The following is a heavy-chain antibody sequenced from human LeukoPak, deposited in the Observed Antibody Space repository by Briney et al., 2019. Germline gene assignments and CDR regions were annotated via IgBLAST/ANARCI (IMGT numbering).Heavy chain of an antibody. CDR2: IKQDGSEK. Sequence: GGSLRLSCAASGFTFSSYWMSWVRQAPGKGREWVANIKQDGSEKYYVDSVKGRFTISRDNAKNSLYLQMNSLRAEDTAMYYCARLSDWYYFDYWGQGALVTVSS. CDR3: ARLSDWYYFDY. D-gene: IGHD6-19*01. CDR1: GFTFSSYW. J-gene: IGHJ4*02. V-gene: IGHV3-7*01.